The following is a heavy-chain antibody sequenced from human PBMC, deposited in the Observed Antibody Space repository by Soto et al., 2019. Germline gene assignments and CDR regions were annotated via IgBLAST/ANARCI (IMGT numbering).Heavy chain of an antibody. Sequence: LRLSCAASGFTFSDYYMSWIRQAPGKGLEWVSYISSSSSYTNYADSVKGRFTISRDNAKNSLYLQMNSLRAEDTAVYYCARESPSGDSSGYYGYWGQGTLVTVSS. CDR1: GFTFSDYY. CDR2: ISSSSSYT. J-gene: IGHJ4*02. CDR3: ARESPSGDSSGYYGY. V-gene: IGHV3-11*06. D-gene: IGHD3-22*01.